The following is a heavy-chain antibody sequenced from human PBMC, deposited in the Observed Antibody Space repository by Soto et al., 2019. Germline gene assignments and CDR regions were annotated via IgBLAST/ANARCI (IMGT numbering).Heavy chain of an antibody. CDR1: GDSVSSGGYY. CDR2: IYYSGST. J-gene: IGHJ5*02. D-gene: IGHD3-10*01. Sequence: PSETLSLTCIVSGDSVSSGGYYWSWIRQPPGKGLEWIGYIYYSGSTNYNPSLKSRVTISVDTSKNQFSLKLSSVTAADTAVYYCARHGIYGSGKGIPLNWFDPWGQGTLVTVSS. CDR3: ARHGIYGSGKGIPLNWFDP. V-gene: IGHV4-61*08.